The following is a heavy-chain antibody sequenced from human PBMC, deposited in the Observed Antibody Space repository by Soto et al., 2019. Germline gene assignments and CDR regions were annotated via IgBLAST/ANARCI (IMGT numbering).Heavy chain of an antibody. CDR3: AGGRERIFAVVSDAFVI. V-gene: IGHV4-30-2*01. D-gene: IGHD3-3*01. J-gene: IGHJ3*02. CDR2: IYHSGST. Sequence: SETLSLTCAVSGGSISSGGYSWSWIRQPPGKGLEWIGYIYHSGSTYYNPSLKSRVTISVDRSKNQFSLKLSSVTAADTAVYSLAGGRERIFAVVSDAFVIWGQGTMVTVSS. CDR1: GGSISSGGYS.